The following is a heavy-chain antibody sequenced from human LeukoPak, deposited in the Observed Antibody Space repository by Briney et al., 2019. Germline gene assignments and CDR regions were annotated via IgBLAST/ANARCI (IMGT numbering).Heavy chain of an antibody. Sequence: GGSLRLSCAASGFTFDDYAMHWVRQAPGKGLEWVSGISWNSGSIGYADSVKGRFTISRDNAKNSLYLQMNSLRAEDTALHYCAKAYCGGDCYKGMDVWGQGTTVTVSS. CDR3: AKAYCGGDCYKGMDV. D-gene: IGHD2-21*02. J-gene: IGHJ6*02. CDR1: GFTFDDYA. CDR2: ISWNSGSI. V-gene: IGHV3-9*01.